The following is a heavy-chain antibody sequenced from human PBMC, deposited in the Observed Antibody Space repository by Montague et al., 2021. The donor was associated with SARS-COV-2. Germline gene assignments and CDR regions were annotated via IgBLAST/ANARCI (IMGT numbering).Heavy chain of an antibody. CDR2: SDYSGIT. D-gene: IGHD4/OR15-4a*01. J-gene: IGHJ4*02. Sequence: SETLSLTCTVSGGSITRGSYWGWIRQPPGKGLEWIGTSDYSGITYFSPSLKSRVTISLDTSKNQFSLNLDSVTASDTAMYYCARVISAVAGANFYFDYRGQGTLVTVSS. V-gene: IGHV4-38-2*02. CDR3: ARVISAVAGANFYFDY. CDR1: GGSITRGSY.